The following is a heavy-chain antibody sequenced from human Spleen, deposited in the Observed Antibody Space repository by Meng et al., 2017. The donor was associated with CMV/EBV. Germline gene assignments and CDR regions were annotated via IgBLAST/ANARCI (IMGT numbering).Heavy chain of an antibody. CDR2: ISHDGTNK. J-gene: IGHJ6*02. CDR1: GFTFSSYS. CDR3: ARMYGVNHYYYFGLDV. D-gene: IGHD4/OR15-4a*01. Sequence: GESLKISCAASGFTFSSYSMNWVRQAPGKGLEWVAVISHDGTNKYYADSVKGRFTISGDNSNNTLFLQMNSLRPEDTAVYYCARMYGVNHYYYFGLDVWGQGTTVTVSS. V-gene: IGHV3-30*03.